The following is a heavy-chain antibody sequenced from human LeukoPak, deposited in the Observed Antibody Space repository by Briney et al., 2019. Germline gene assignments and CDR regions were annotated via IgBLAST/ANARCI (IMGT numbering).Heavy chain of an antibody. V-gene: IGHV1-18*01. CDR2: ISAYNGNT. CDR1: GYTFTSYG. J-gene: IGHJ4*02. CDR3: ARVFPLVAAAVDIGLCDY. Sequence: ASVKVSCKASGYTFTSYGISWVRQAPGQGLEWMGWISAYNGNTNYAQKLQGRVTMTTDTSTSTAYMELRSLRSDDTAVYYRARVFPLVAAAVDIGLCDYWGQGTLVTVSS. D-gene: IGHD6-13*01.